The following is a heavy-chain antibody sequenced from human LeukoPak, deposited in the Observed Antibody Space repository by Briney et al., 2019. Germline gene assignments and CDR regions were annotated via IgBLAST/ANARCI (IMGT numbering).Heavy chain of an antibody. CDR1: GASISSYY. J-gene: IGHJ4*02. CDR2: INHSGST. Sequence: SETLSLTCTVSGASISSYYWSWIRQPPGKGLKWIGEINHSGSTNYNPSLKSRVTISIDTSKNQFSLKLTSVTAADTAVYYCARTSGDGYFDYWGQGTLVTVSS. V-gene: IGHV4-34*01. CDR3: ARTSGDGYFDY. D-gene: IGHD2-21*01.